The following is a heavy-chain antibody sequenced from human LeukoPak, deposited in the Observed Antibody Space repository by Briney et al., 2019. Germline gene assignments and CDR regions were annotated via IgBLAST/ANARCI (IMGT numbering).Heavy chain of an antibody. CDR2: IKQDGGEK. D-gene: IGHD2-2*03. J-gene: IGHJ4*02. CDR1: GFTFSSFW. V-gene: IGHV3-7*01. CDR3: AKDGYCTTVTCYGWLDY. Sequence: GGSLRLSCAASGFTFSSFWMSWVRQAPGKGLEWVANIKQDGGEKYYVDSVKGRFTISRDNAKNSLYLQMNSLRAEDTAVYYCAKDGYCTTVTCYGWLDYWGLGALVTVSS.